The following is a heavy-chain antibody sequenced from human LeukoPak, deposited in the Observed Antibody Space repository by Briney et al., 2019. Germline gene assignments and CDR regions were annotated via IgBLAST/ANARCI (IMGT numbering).Heavy chain of an antibody. J-gene: IGHJ6*03. CDR2: ISHSGST. Sequence: SETLSLTCAVYGGSFSGYYWSWIRQPPGKGLECIGEISHSGSTTYNPSLKSRVTISVDTSKNQFSLKLSSVTAADTAVYYCARTISRTVDTAMVHYYYYYYMDVWGKGTRSPSP. CDR3: ARTISRTVDTAMVHYYYYYYMDV. V-gene: IGHV4-34*01. CDR1: GGSFSGYY. D-gene: IGHD5-18*01.